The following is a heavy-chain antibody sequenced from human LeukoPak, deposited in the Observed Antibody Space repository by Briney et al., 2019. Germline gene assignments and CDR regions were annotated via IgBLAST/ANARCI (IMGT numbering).Heavy chain of an antibody. CDR1: GFTFSSYA. D-gene: IGHD6-6*01. CDR2: ISGSGGST. J-gene: IGHJ6*02. V-gene: IGHV3-23*01. CDR3: AKGLMVEYSSFV. Sequence: GGSLRLSCAASGFTFSSYAMSWVRQAPGKGLEWVSAISGSGGSTYYADSVKGRFTISGDNSKNTLYLQMNSLRAEDTAVYYCAKGLMVEYSSFVWGQGTTVTVSS.